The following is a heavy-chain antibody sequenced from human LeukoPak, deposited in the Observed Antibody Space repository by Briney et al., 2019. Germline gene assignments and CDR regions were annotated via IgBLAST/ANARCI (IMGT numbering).Heavy chain of an antibody. V-gene: IGHV3-53*01. D-gene: IGHD5-24*01. Sequence: GGSLRLSCAXSGFXVXXXXXXXXXXXXXXXXXXVXVXXSDGSTXXXDXVKXXFXIXXXXXXXTXYLQMNSLRVEDTAIYYCARWLQLTWGLDYWGQGALVTVSS. CDR2: XXSDGST. J-gene: IGHJ4*02. CDR1: GFXVXXXX. CDR3: ARWLQLTWGLDY.